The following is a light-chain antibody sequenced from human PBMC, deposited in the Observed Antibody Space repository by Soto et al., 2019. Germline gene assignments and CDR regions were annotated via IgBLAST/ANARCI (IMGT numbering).Light chain of an antibody. J-gene: IGKJ1*01. CDR3: QQYGSSPRT. V-gene: IGKV3-20*01. CDR2: GAS. CDR1: QRVNSNY. Sequence: PGERATLSCRASQRVNSNYLAWYQHKPGQAPRLVIYGASTRATGIPDRFLGSGSGTDFSLTIRRVEPEDFAVYFCQQYGSSPRTFGQGTKLEV.